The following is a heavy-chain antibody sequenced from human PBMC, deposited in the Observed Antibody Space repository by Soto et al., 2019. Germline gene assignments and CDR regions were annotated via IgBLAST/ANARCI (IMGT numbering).Heavy chain of an antibody. CDR3: AAGFPAAPPPRY. CDR2: IVVGSGNT. D-gene: IGHD2-15*01. Sequence: ASVKVSCKASGFTFTSSDVQWVRQARGQRLEWIGWIVVGSGNTNYAQKFQERVTITRDMSTSTAYMELSSLRSEDTAVYYCAAGFPAAPPPRYWGQGTLVTVSS. CDR1: GFTFTSSD. V-gene: IGHV1-58*01. J-gene: IGHJ4*02.